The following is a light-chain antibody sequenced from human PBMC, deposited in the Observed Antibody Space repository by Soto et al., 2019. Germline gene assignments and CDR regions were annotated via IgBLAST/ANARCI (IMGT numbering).Light chain of an antibody. V-gene: IGLV2-14*01. CDR2: EVS. J-gene: IGLJ2*01. CDR1: SSDVGGYNY. Sequence: QSALTQPASVSGSPGQSITISCTGTSSDVGGYNYVSWYHQHPGKAPKVLIYEVSNRPSGVSNRFSGSKSGNAASLTISGLQAEDEGDYFCSAYTSGNTLVFGGGTQLTVL. CDR3: SAYTSGNTLV.